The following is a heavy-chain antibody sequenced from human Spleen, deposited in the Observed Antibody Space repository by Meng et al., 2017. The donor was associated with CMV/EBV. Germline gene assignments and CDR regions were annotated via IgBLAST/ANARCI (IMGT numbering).Heavy chain of an antibody. J-gene: IGHJ4*02. CDR2: IYYSGTT. CDR1: GGSISSSTYY. D-gene: IGHD6-19*01. CDR3: ARAVAGTLDY. V-gene: IGHV4-39*07. Sequence: SETLSLTCSVSGGSISSSTYYWGWIRQPPGKGLEWIGSIYYSGTTYYNPSLKSRVTISVDTSKNQFSLKLSSVTAADTAVYYCARAVAGTLDYWGQGTLVTVSS.